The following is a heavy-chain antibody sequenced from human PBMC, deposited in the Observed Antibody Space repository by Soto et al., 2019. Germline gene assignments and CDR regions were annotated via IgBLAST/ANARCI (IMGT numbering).Heavy chain of an antibody. V-gene: IGHV3-9*01. D-gene: IGHD3-3*01. Sequence: GGSLRLSCVGTGLNLDDFAMHWVRQAPGKGLEWVSGITWNSRVLAYADSVKGRFTISRDNARNSLYLQMDSLRDEDTALYYCAKGRYDFWSPYYFDSWGQGTLVTVSS. J-gene: IGHJ4*02. CDR2: ITWNSRVL. CDR3: AKGRYDFWSPYYFDS. CDR1: GLNLDDFA.